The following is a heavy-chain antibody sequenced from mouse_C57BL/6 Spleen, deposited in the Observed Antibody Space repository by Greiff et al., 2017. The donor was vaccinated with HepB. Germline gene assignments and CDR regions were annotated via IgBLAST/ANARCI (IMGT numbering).Heavy chain of an antibody. V-gene: IGHV1-81*01. CDR1: GYTFTSYG. D-gene: IGHD2-4*01. CDR2: IYPRSGNT. CDR3: AREDYDYDEGDYAMDY. J-gene: IGHJ4*01. Sequence: VKVVESGAELARPGASVKLSCKASGYTFTSYGISWVKQRTGQGLEWIGEIYPRSGNTYYNEKFKGKATLTADKSSSTAYMELRSLTSEDSAVYFCAREDYDYDEGDYAMDYWGQGTSVTVSS.